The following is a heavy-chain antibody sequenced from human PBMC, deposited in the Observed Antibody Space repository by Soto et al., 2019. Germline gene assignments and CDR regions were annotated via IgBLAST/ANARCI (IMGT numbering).Heavy chain of an antibody. V-gene: IGHV6-1*01. CDR1: GDSVSSNSAA. CDR2: TYYRSKWYN. J-gene: IGHJ3*02. CDR3: ASLTFEYSSSRPSDAFDI. D-gene: IGHD6-6*01. Sequence: SQTLSLTCAISGDSVSSNSAAWDWIRQSPSRGLGWLGRTYYRSKWYNDYAVSVKSRITINPDTSKNQFSLQLNSVTPEDTAVYYCASLTFEYSSSRPSDAFDIWGQGTMVNVSS.